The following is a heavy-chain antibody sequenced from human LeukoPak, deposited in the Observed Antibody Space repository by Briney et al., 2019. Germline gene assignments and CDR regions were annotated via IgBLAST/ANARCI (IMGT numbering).Heavy chain of an antibody. J-gene: IGHJ5*02. CDR3: ARAFDYNWFNP. CDR2: IYYSGST. CDR1: GGSISSGFY. Sequence: SETLSLTCTVSGGSISSGFYWAWVRQPPGKGLEWIGNIYYSGSTYCNPSLKSRIIISVDTSKNQFSLKLRSVTAADTAVYYCARAFDYNWFNPWGQGTLVTVSS. D-gene: IGHD3-9*01. V-gene: IGHV4-38-2*02.